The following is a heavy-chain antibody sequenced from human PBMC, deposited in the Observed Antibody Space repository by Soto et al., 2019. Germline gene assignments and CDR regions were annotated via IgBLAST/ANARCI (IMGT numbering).Heavy chain of an antibody. J-gene: IGHJ4*02. D-gene: IGHD3-10*01. Sequence: SETLSLTCAVSGGSITSGGYYWSWIRQHPGKGLEWLGYIYDSGSTFYNPSLKSRITLSVDTSKNQFSLKLSSVTVADTAVYFCARKQAGYFYGIDYWGQGTLVTVSS. CDR3: ARKQAGYFYGIDY. CDR2: IYDSGST. V-gene: IGHV4-31*11. CDR1: GGSITSGGYY.